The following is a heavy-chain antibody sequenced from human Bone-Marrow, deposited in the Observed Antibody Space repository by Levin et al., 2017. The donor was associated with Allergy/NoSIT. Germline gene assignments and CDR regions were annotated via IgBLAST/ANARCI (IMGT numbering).Heavy chain of an antibody. Sequence: PSETLSLTCTFSGGSFDGYSWSWIRQTPEKGLEWIGEINHSGITTYNPSLKSRVTISVDTSKTQFYVKMNFVTAADTAVYFCATMTFDAFDIWAQGTMVTVSS. J-gene: IGHJ3*02. CDR1: GGSFDGYS. V-gene: IGHV4-34*01. CDR3: ATMTFDAFDI. CDR2: INHSGIT.